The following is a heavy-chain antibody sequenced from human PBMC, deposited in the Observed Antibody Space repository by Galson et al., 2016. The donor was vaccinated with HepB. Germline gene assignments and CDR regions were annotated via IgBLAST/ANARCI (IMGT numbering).Heavy chain of an antibody. CDR2: INAANGNT. J-gene: IGHJ5*02. CDR3: ARLRQQLGDIPVAGFLA. V-gene: IGHV1-3*01. Sequence: SVKVSCKASGYTFTNFAMHWVRLAPGQRLEWMGWINAANGNTRYSQTFQGRVTFSSDTSARTAYMELSSLRSEDTAVYFCARLRQQLGDIPVAGFLAWGQGTLVTVSS. D-gene: IGHD6-19*01. CDR1: GYTFTNFA.